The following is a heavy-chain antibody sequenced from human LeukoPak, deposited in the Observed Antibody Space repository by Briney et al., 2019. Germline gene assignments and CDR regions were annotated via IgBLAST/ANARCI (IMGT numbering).Heavy chain of an antibody. CDR1: GFTFSSYG. CDR2: IWYDGSNK. D-gene: IGHD3-10*01. J-gene: IGHJ4*02. Sequence: GGSLRLSCAASGFTFSSYGMHWVRQAPGKGLEWVAVIWYDGSNKYYADSVKGRFTISRDNSKNTLYLQMNSLRGEGTAVYYCAKDRSGISDYWGQGTLVTVSP. V-gene: IGHV3-33*06. CDR3: AKDRSGISDY.